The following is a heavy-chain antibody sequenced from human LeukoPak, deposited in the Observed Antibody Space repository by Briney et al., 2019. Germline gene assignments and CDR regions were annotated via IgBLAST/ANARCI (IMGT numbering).Heavy chain of an antibody. D-gene: IGHD2-2*02. Sequence: PGGSLRLSCAASGFTFSSYGMHWVRQAPGKGLEWVAFIRYDGGNKYYADSVKGRFTISRDNSKNTLFLQMNSLRAEDTAVYYCVPYCSSTSCYTAPWGQGTLVTVSS. CDR1: GFTFSSYG. CDR3: VPYCSSTSCYTAP. CDR2: IRYDGGNK. V-gene: IGHV3-30*02. J-gene: IGHJ5*02.